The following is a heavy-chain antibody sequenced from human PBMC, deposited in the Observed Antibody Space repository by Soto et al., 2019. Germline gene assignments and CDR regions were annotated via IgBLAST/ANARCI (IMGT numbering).Heavy chain of an antibody. V-gene: IGHV3-21*01. CDR2: ISSSSSYI. D-gene: IGHD3-9*01. J-gene: IGHJ6*03. CDR1: GFTFSSYS. Sequence: GGSLRLSCAASGFTFSSYSMNWVRQAPGKGLEWVSSISSSSSYIYYADSVKGRFTISRDNAKNSLYLQMNSLRAEDTAVYYCARDRGYDILTGYYGQYYMDVWGKGTTVTVSS. CDR3: ARDRGYDILTGYYGQYYMDV.